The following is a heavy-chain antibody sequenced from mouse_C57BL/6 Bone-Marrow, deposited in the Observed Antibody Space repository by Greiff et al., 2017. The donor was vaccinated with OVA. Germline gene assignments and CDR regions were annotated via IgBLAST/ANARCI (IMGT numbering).Heavy chain of an antibody. D-gene: IGHD1-1*01. J-gene: IGHJ2*01. CDR3: ARSGGSSQYYFDY. V-gene: IGHV1-80*01. CDR1: GYAFSSYW. Sequence: QVQLQQSGAELVKPGASVKISCKASGYAFSSYWMNWVKQRPGKGLEWIGQIYPGDGDTNYNGKFKGKATLTADKSSSTAYMQLSSLTSEDSAVYFCARSGGSSQYYFDYWGQGTTRTVSS. CDR2: IYPGDGDT.